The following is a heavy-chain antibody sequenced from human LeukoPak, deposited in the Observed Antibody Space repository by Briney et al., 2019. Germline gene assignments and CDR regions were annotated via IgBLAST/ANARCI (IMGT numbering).Heavy chain of an antibody. J-gene: IGHJ4*02. CDR1: GYSISSGYY. Sequence: SETLSLTCAVSGYSISSGYYWGWIRQPPGKGLEWIGSIYHSGSTYYNPSLKSRVTISVDTSKNQFSLKLSSVTAADTAVYYCAGSPGIWNEYGRLEYWGQGALVTVSS. D-gene: IGHD1-1*01. CDR3: AGSPGIWNEYGRLEY. CDR2: IYHSGST. V-gene: IGHV4-38-2*01.